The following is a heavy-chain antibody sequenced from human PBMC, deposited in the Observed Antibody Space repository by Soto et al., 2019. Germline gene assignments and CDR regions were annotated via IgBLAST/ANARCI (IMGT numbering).Heavy chain of an antibody. CDR3: ARFGFTYYYDY. V-gene: IGHV3-64*01. CDR2: ISSNGGST. CDR1: GFTFSNYA. D-gene: IGHD3-10*01. Sequence: EVQLVESGGGLVQPGGSLRLSCAASGFTFSNYAMNWVRQAPGKGLEYVSAISSNGGSTYYANSVKGRFTISRDNSKNTLYLQMGSLRAEDMAVYYCARFGFTYYYDYWGQGTLVIVSS. J-gene: IGHJ4*02.